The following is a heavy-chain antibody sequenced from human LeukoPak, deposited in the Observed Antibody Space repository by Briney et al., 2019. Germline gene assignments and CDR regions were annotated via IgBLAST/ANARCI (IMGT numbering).Heavy chain of an antibody. D-gene: IGHD6-25*01. CDR1: GFIVSSNY. CDR2: IYSGGST. V-gene: IGHV3-53*01. J-gene: IGHJ5*02. Sequence: PGGSLRLSCAASGFIVSSNYMSWVRQAPGKGLEWVSVIYSGGSTYYADSVKGRFTISRDNSKNTLYLQVNSLRAEDTAVYYCARAGATVSTIWFDPWGQGTLVTVSS. CDR3: ARAGATVSTIWFDP.